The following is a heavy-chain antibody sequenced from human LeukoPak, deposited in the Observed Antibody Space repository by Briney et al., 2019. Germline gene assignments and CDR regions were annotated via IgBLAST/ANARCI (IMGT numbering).Heavy chain of an antibody. Sequence: GSSVKVSCKASGGTFSSYAISWVRQAPGQGLEWMGWMNPDSGNTGYAQKFQGRVTMTRNTSISTAYMELSSLRSEDTAVYYCARGHGPAGYWGQGTLVTVSS. CDR1: GGTFSSYA. V-gene: IGHV1-8*02. CDR3: ARGHGPAGY. J-gene: IGHJ4*02. CDR2: MNPDSGNT.